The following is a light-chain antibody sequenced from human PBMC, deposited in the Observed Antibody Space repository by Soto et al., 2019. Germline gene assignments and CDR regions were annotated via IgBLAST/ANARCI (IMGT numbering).Light chain of an antibody. V-gene: IGLV2-14*01. CDR2: EVT. Sequence: QSALTQPASLSGSPGQSITISCTGSSSDVGNSKFVSWFQQHPGKAPKVMIYEVTNRPSGVSDRFSGSKSGNTASLTISGLQAEDEADYYCSSYTSSSTLYVFGTGTKLTVL. CDR3: SSYTSSSTLYV. J-gene: IGLJ1*01. CDR1: SSDVGNSKF.